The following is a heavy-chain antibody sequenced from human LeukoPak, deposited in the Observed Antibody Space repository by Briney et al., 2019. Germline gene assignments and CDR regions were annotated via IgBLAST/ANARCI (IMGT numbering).Heavy chain of an antibody. J-gene: IGHJ4*02. CDR1: AGSISSSSYY. CDR3: ARVIYSGWQGELSD. V-gene: IGHV3-74*01. Sequence: PSETLSLTCTVSAGSISSSSYYWGWIRQPPGKGLVWVSRINSDGSTTSYADSVMGRFTISRDNAKNTLYLQMNSLRAEDTAVYYCARVIYSGWQGELSDWGQGTLVTVSS. CDR2: INSDGSTT. D-gene: IGHD6-19*01.